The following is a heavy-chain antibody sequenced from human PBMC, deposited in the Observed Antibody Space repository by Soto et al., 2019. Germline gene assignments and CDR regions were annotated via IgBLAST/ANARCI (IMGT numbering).Heavy chain of an antibody. V-gene: IGHV1-18*01. CDR3: AGSRIAAAGTRGGNWFDP. CDR1: GYTFTSYG. Sequence: QVQLVQSGAEVKKPGASVKVSCKASGYTFTSYGISWVRQAPGQGLEWMGWISAYNGNTNYAQKLQGRVTMTTDTSKSTADMDLRSLRSDDTAVYYCAGSRIAAAGTRGGNWFDPWGQGTLVTVSS. CDR2: ISAYNGNT. J-gene: IGHJ5*02. D-gene: IGHD6-13*01.